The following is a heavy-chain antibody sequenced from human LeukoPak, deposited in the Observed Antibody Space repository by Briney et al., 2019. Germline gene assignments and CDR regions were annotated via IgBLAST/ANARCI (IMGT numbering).Heavy chain of an antibody. V-gene: IGHV3-23*01. J-gene: IGHJ4*02. CDR3: AKDVYSLVTTPFDY. CDR2: ISGSGGST. CDR1: GYTFSSYA. Sequence: GGSLRLSCAASGYTFSSYAMSWVRQAPGKGLEWVSAISGSGGSTYYADSVKGRFTISRDNSKNTLYLQMNSLRAEDTAVYYCAKDVYSLVTTPFDYWGQGTLVTVSS. D-gene: IGHD4-11*01.